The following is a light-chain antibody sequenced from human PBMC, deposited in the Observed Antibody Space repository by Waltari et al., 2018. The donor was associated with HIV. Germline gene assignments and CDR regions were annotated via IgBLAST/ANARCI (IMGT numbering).Light chain of an antibody. CDR2: NNK. Sequence: QSVLTQPPSASGTPGQRVTISCSGSNSNIGRNTVNWYQQPPGTAPKLLIYNNKRRPSGVPDRISGSKSGTSASLAISGLQSEDEADYYCAAWDDSLNGVVFGGGTKLTVL. V-gene: IGLV1-44*01. CDR3: AAWDDSLNGVV. J-gene: IGLJ2*01. CDR1: NSNIGRNT.